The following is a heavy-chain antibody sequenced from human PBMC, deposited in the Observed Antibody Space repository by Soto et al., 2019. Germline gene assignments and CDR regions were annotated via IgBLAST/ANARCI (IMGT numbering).Heavy chain of an antibody. CDR3: AILISLNPADYGEDYYFDY. D-gene: IGHD4-17*01. CDR1: GYTFTSYY. Sequence: ASVKVSFKASGYTFTSYYMHWVRQAPGQGLEWMGIINPSGGSTSYAQKFQGRVTMTRDTSTSTVYMELSSLRSEDTAVYYCAILISLNPADYGEDYYFDYWGQGTLVTVSS. J-gene: IGHJ4*02. CDR2: INPSGGST. V-gene: IGHV1-46*03.